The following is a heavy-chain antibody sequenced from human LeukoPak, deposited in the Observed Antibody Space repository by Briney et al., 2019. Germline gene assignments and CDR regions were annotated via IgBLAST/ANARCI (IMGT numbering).Heavy chain of an antibody. J-gene: IGHJ3*02. D-gene: IGHD3-3*01. CDR2: IYYSGST. CDR1: GGSISSSSYY. V-gene: IGHV4-61*01. CDR3: ARERFLEWLLPDHAFDI. Sequence: SETLSLTCTVSGGSISSSSYYWSWIRQPPGKGLEWIGYIYYSGSTNYNPSLKSRVTISVDTSKNQFSLKLSSVTAADTDCARERFLEWLLPDHAFDIWGQGTMVTVSS.